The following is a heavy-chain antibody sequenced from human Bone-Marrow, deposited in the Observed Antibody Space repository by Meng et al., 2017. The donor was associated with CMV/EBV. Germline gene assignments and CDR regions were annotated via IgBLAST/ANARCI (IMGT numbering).Heavy chain of an antibody. J-gene: IGHJ6*02. CDR1: GFTFSSYG. CDR2: ISGSGGST. Sequence: GESLKISCAASGFTFSSYGMHWVRQAPGKGLEWVSAISGSGGSTYYADSVKGRFTISRDNSKNTLYLQMNSLRAEDTAVYYCAKKHYYYGMDVWGQGTTVTVSS. V-gene: IGHV3-23*01. CDR3: AKKHYYYGMDV.